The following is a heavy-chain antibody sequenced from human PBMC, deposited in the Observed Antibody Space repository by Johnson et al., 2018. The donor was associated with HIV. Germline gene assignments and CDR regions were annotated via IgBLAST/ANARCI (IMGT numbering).Heavy chain of an antibody. D-gene: IGHD6-13*01. J-gene: IGHJ3*02. V-gene: IGHV3-33*03. Sequence: QVQLVEPGGGVVQPGRSLRLSCAASGFTFNSYGMHWVRQAPGKGLEWVALIWYDGSNQYYADSVKGRFTISRDNAKNSLYLQMNSLKTEDTAVYSCTTGPIAARRGAFDIWGRGTMVTVSS. CDR1: GFTFNSYG. CDR2: IWYDGSNQ. CDR3: TTGPIAARRGAFDI.